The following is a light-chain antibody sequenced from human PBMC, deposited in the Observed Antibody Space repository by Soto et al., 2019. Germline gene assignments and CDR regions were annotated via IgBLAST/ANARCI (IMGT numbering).Light chain of an antibody. CDR1: SSNIRRHT. CDR2: SNV. Sequence: QSVLTQPPSASGTPGQRVMMSCSGSSSNIRRHTVNWYQQLPGAAPKLLIYSNVQRPSGVPDRFSGSKSGTSASLAISGRQSEDEGDYYCAAWDDNLNGVVFGGGTKLTVL. J-gene: IGLJ2*01. V-gene: IGLV1-44*01. CDR3: AAWDDNLNGVV.